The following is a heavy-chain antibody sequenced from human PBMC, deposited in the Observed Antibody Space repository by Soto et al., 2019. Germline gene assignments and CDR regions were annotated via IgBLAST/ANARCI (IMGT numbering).Heavy chain of an antibody. CDR3: ARDRGSSSGWLNNWFDP. D-gene: IGHD6-19*01. CDR1: GDSVSSNSAA. CDR2: TYYRSKWYS. V-gene: IGHV6-1*01. J-gene: IGHJ5*02. Sequence: SQTLSLTCAISGDSVSSNSAAWNWIRQSPSRGLEWLGRTYYRSKWYSDYAVSVKSRITINPDTSKNQFSLQLNSVTPEDTAVYYCARDRGSSSGWLNNWFDPWGQGTLVTVSS.